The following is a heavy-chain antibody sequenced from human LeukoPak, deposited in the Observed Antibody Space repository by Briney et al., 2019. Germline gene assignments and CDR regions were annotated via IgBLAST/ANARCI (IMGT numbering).Heavy chain of an antibody. CDR2: LDSEDGET. Sequence: ASVKVSCKVSGYTLTELSIHWVRQAPGKGLEWMGGLDSEDGETTYAQKFQGRVTMTEDTSTDTACMELSSLRSEDTAVYYCATDRTQVGATTSSYFDYWGQGTLVTVSS. D-gene: IGHD1-26*01. J-gene: IGHJ4*02. V-gene: IGHV1-24*01. CDR1: GYTLTELS. CDR3: ATDRTQVGATTSSYFDY.